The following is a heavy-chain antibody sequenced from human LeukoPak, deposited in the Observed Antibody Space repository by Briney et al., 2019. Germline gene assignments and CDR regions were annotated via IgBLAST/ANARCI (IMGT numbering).Heavy chain of an antibody. J-gene: IGHJ4*02. V-gene: IGHV4-59*08. CDR3: ARLNVNTAMATDY. Sequence: PSETLSLTCNVSRVPISADYWSWIRQPPGKGLEWIGYISNSGSTNYNPSLKSRVTISVDTSKNKFSLKLSSVTAADTAVYYCARLNVNTAMATDYWGQGTLVTVSS. D-gene: IGHD5-18*01. CDR2: ISNSGST. CDR1: RVPISADY.